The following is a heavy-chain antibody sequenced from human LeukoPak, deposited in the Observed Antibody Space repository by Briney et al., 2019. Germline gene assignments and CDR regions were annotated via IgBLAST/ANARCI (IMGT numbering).Heavy chain of an antibody. J-gene: IGHJ6*02. Sequence: TGGSLRLSCAASGFTFSSYSMNWVRQAPGKGLEWVSSISSSSSYIYYADSVKGRFTISRDNAKNSLYLQMNSLRAEDTAVYYCARDQEAMATLYYYYYGMDVWGQGTTVTVSS. V-gene: IGHV3-21*01. D-gene: IGHD5-18*01. CDR3: ARDQEAMATLYYYYYGMDV. CDR1: GFTFSSYS. CDR2: ISSSSSYI.